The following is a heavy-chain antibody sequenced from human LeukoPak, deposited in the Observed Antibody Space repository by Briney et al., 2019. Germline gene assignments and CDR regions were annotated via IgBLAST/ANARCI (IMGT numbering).Heavy chain of an antibody. V-gene: IGHV4-30-2*01. CDR1: GGSISSGGYS. Sequence: PSETLSLTCAVSGGSISSGGYSWSWIRQPPGKGLEWIGYIYHSGSTYYNPSLKSRVTIPVDTSKNQFSLKLSSVTAADTAVYYCARHEPYYYYMDVWGKGTTVTVSS. J-gene: IGHJ6*03. CDR3: ARHEPYYYYMDV. CDR2: IYHSGST.